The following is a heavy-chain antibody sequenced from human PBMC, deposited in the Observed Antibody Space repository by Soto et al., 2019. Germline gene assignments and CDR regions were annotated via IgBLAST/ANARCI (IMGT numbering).Heavy chain of an antibody. CDR2: TYYRSGWYN. V-gene: IGHV6-1*01. Sequence: SQTLSLTCAISGDSVSGNSAAWNWIRQSPSRGLEWLGRTYYRSGWYNDYAVSVKSRITVTPDTSKNQFSLHLNSVTPEDTAVYYCARELPYYVSSDSYLDYWGQGALVTVSS. D-gene: IGHD3-16*01. CDR1: GDSVSGNSAA. J-gene: IGHJ4*02. CDR3: ARELPYYVSSDSYLDY.